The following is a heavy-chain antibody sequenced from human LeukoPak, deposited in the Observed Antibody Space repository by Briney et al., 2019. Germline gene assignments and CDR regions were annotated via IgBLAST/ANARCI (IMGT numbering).Heavy chain of an antibody. Sequence: GGSLRLSCAASGFTFSSYAMSWVRQAPGKGLEWVSAISGSGGSTYYADSVKGRFTISRDNSKNTLYLQMNSLRAEDTAVYYCAKDSRTYYDFWSGSGWYFDVWGRGTLVTVSS. D-gene: IGHD3-3*01. CDR3: AKDSRTYYDFWSGSGWYFDV. CDR1: GFTFSSYA. CDR2: ISGSGGST. V-gene: IGHV3-23*01. J-gene: IGHJ2*01.